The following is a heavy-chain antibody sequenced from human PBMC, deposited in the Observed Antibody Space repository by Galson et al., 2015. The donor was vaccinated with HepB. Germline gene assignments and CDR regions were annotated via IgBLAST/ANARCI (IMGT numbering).Heavy chain of an antibody. J-gene: IGHJ6*02. CDR2: ISSDGTTK. D-gene: IGHD5-12*01. Sequence: FLRLSCAASGFTFSNYGFHWIRQPPGKGLEWVAVISSDGTTKNYADSVKGRFTISRDNSESTLSLEMNSLRSDDRAVYYCARIGDGYDHMGVYFNNGMDVWGQGTTVTVAS. CDR3: ARIGDGYDHMGVYFNNGMDV. CDR1: GFTFSNYG. V-gene: IGHV3-30*04.